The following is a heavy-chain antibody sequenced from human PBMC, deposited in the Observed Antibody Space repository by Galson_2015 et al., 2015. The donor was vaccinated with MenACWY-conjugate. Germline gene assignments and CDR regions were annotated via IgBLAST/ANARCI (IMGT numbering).Heavy chain of an antibody. CDR3: ARQVQRARGSGSYYLFDY. Sequence: QSGAEVKKPGESLRISCKGSGYSFTSYWISWVRQMPGKGLEWMGRIDPSDSYTNYSPSFQGHVTISADKSISTAYLQWSSLKASDTAMYYCARQVQRARGSGSYYLFDYWGQGTLVTVSS. D-gene: IGHD3-10*01. J-gene: IGHJ4*02. CDR2: IDPSDSYT. V-gene: IGHV5-10-1*01. CDR1: GYSFTSYW.